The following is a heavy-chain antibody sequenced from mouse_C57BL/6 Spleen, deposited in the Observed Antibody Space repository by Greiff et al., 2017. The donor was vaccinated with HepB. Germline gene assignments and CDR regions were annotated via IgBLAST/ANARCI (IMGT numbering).Heavy chain of an antibody. D-gene: IGHD1-1*01. CDR1: GFTFTDYY. Sequence: EVKLVESGGGLVQPGGSLSLSCAASGFTFTDYYMSWVRQPPGKALEWLGFIRNKANGYTTEYSASVKGRFTISRDNSQSILYLLMNALRAEDSATYYCARFRYYGSSPLDYWGQGTTLTVSS. CDR2: IRNKANGYTT. CDR3: ARFRYYGSSPLDY. J-gene: IGHJ2*01. V-gene: IGHV7-3*01.